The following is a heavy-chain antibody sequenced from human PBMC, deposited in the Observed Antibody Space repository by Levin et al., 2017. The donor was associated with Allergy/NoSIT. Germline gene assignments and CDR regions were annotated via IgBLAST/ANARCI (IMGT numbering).Heavy chain of an antibody. Sequence: GGSLRLSCTGSGFNFGDSGMHWVRQAPGKGLEWVAFIRSEFYHGTPEYAASVKGRFTISRHDSERITYLQMNSLKAENTAVYYCTRDQGYFDSLPNWGQGTLVTVSS. D-gene: IGHD3-9*01. V-gene: IGHV3-49*04. J-gene: IGHJ1*01. CDR1: GFNFGDSG. CDR2: IRSEFYHGTP. CDR3: TRDQGYFDSLPN.